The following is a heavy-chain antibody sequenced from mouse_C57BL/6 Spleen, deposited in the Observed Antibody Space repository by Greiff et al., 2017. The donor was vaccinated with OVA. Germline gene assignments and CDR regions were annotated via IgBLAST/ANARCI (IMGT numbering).Heavy chain of an antibody. CDR3: AKGDYDYPAWFAY. CDR1: GFSLTSYG. V-gene: IGHV2-4*01. J-gene: IGHJ3*01. CDR2: IWSGGST. D-gene: IGHD2-4*01. Sequence: QVQLQQSGPGLVQPSQSLSITCTVSGFSLTSYGVHWVRQPPGKGLEWLGVIWSGGSTDYNAAFISRLSISKDNSKSQVFFKMNSLQADDTAIYYCAKGDYDYPAWFAYWGQGTLVTVSA.